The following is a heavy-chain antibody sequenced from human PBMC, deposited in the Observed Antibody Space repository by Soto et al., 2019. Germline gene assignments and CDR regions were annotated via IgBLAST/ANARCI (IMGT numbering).Heavy chain of an antibody. V-gene: IGHV1-69*13. D-gene: IGHD6-13*01. CDR1: GGTFSSYA. Sequence: SVKVSCKASGGTFSSYAISWVRQAPGQGLEWMGGIIPIFGTANYAQKFQGRVTITADESTSTAYMELSSLRSEDTAVYYCARTPGSSYPYNWFDHWGQGTLVTVSS. CDR2: IIPIFGTA. CDR3: ARTPGSSYPYNWFDH. J-gene: IGHJ5*02.